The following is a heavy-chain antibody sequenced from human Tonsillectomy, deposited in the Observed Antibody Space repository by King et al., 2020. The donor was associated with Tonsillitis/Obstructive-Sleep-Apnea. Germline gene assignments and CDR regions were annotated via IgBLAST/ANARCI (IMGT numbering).Heavy chain of an antibody. J-gene: IGHJ5*02. D-gene: IGHD2-2*01. Sequence: VQLVESGGGLVQPGGALRLSCAASGFTFSSYWMSWVRQAPGKGLEWVANIKQDGSEKYYVDSVKGRFTISRDNAKNSLYLQMNSLRAEDTAVYYCARYFEICSSTSCYGGGFDPWGQGTLVTVSS. CDR1: GFTFSSYW. V-gene: IGHV3-7*04. CDR3: ARYFEICSSTSCYGGGFDP. CDR2: IKQDGSEK.